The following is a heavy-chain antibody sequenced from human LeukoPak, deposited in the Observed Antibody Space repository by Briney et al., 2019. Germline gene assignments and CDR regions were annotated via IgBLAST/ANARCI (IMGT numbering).Heavy chain of an antibody. J-gene: IGHJ4*02. V-gene: IGHV3-23*01. CDR2: ISGSGGTT. Sequence: PGGSLRLSCAASGFTFSSYAMSWVRQAPGKGLEWVSAISGSGGTTYYADSVKGRFTIPRDNSKNTLYLQMNSLRAEDTAVYYCARDLQAAAGTSGFDYWGQGTLVTVSS. CDR1: GFTFSSYA. CDR3: ARDLQAAAGTSGFDY. D-gene: IGHD6-13*01.